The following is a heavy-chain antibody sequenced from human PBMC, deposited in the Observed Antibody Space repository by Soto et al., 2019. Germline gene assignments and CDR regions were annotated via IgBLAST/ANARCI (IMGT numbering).Heavy chain of an antibody. CDR3: AKGGGYTSGTNDAFDF. CDR2: ISDDGKNK. J-gene: IGHJ3*01. CDR1: GFTFRTYG. Sequence: QVQLVQSGGGVVQAGRSLRLSCAASGFTFRTYGMHWVHQAPGKGLEWVAVISDDGKNKYNLASVEGRFTISRDNSKNMLFLQMYGLRTEDTAVYYCAKGGGYTSGTNDAFDFLGPGTMVTVSS. V-gene: IGHV3-30*18. D-gene: IGHD5-18*01.